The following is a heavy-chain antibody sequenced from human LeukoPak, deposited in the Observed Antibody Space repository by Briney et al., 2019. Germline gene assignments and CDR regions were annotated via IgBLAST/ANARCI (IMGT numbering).Heavy chain of an antibody. CDR2: ISSSSSYI. J-gene: IGHJ4*02. CDR1: GFTFSSYI. CDR3: ARSSTGTTGIFDY. D-gene: IGHD1-1*01. Sequence: PGGSLRLSCAASGFTFSSYIMNWVRQAPGKGLEWVSSISSSSSYIYYADSVKGRFTISRDNAKNSLYLQMNSLRAEDTAVYYCARSSTGTTGIFDYWGQGTLVTVSS. V-gene: IGHV3-21*01.